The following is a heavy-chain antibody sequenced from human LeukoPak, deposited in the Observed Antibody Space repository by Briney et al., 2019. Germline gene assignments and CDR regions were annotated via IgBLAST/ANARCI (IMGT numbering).Heavy chain of an antibody. CDR3: ARLVDNYDFWSGYFYNWFDP. D-gene: IGHD3-3*01. CDR2: IKQDGSEK. J-gene: IGHJ5*02. CDR1: GSTFSSYW. V-gene: IGHV3-7*01. Sequence: GGSLRLSCAASGSTFSSYWMSWVRQAPGKGLEWVANIKQDGSEKYYVDSVKGRFTISRDNAKNSLYLQMNSLRAEDTAVYYCARLVDNYDFWSGYFYNWFDPWGQGTLVTVSS.